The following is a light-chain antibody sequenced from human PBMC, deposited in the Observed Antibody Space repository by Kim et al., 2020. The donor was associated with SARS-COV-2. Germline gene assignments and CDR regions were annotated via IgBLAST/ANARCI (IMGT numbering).Light chain of an antibody. CDR3: QQRFNWPRT. J-gene: IGKJ2*01. V-gene: IGKV3-11*01. CDR2: DAS. CDR1: QSVGTS. Sequence: EIVLTQSPATLSSSPGERATLSCRASQSVGTSLAWYQQKPGQAPRLLIYDASSRATGIPARFSGSGSGTDFSLTISSLEPEDFAVYYCQQRFNWPRTFGQGTKLEI.